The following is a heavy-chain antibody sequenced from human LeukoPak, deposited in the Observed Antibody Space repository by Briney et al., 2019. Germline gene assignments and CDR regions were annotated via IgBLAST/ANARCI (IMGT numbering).Heavy chain of an antibody. CDR1: GFTFSSYW. V-gene: IGHV3-7*03. D-gene: IGHD3-22*01. CDR3: ARDQFDYYDRSGYYYSDY. J-gene: IGHJ4*02. CDR2: IKQDGSEK. Sequence: PGGSLRLXCAASGFTFSSYWMTWVRQAPGKGLEWVANIKQDGSEKYYVDSVKGRFTVSRDNAKNSLYLQMNSLRAEDTAVYYCARDQFDYYDRSGYYYSDYWGQGTLVTVSS.